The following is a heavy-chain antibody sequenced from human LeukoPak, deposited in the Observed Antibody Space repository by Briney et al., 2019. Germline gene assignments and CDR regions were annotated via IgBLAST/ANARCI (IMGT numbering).Heavy chain of an antibody. CDR3: ARGSGDDY. Sequence: GGSLRLCCAASGFTFDDYAMHWVRQAPGKGLEWVSGISWNSGSIGYADSVKGRFTISRDNAKNSLYLQTNSLRAEDTAVYYCARGSGDDYWGQGTLVTVSS. J-gene: IGHJ4*02. D-gene: IGHD2-15*01. CDR1: GFTFDDYA. CDR2: ISWNSGSI. V-gene: IGHV3-9*01.